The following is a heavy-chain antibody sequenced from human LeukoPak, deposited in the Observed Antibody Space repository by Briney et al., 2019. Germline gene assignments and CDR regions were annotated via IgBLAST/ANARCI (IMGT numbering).Heavy chain of an antibody. CDR1: VYTLTEFS. J-gene: IGHJ4*02. V-gene: IGHV1-24*01. D-gene: IGHD5-18*01. CDR3: ATAVALWADY. CDR2: CDPEVCET. Sequence: ASEKVSCKFSVYTLTEFSMHWVRQAAGKALGGRGGCDPEVCETITAHKYQGRVTITEDSATDSAYMELSSLRSEDTGVYYCATAVALWADYWGQGTLVSVSS.